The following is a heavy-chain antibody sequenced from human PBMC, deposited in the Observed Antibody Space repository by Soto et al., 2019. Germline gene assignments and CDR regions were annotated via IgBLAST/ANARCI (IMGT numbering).Heavy chain of an antibody. Sequence: QVQLVQSGGEVKKPGASVKVSCKASGYTFASYAINWVRQAPGQGLEWMGWISAYDGNTNYAQKFQGRLTMTTDTSTTTAYMDLWSLGSDDTAMYYCARDDYGFDYWGQGTLLTVSS. D-gene: IGHD4-17*01. CDR2: ISAYDGNT. J-gene: IGHJ4*02. CDR3: ARDDYGFDY. V-gene: IGHV1-18*01. CDR1: GYTFASYA.